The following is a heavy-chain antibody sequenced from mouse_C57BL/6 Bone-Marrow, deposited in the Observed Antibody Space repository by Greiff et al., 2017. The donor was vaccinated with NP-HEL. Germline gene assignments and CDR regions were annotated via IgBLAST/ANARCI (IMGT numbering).Heavy chain of an antibody. CDR1: GYAFSSSW. CDR2: IYPGDGDT. J-gene: IGHJ2*01. CDR3: IITTVAFDY. Sequence: QVQLQQSGPELVKPGASVKISCKTSGYAFSSSWMNWVKQRPGKGLEWIGRIYPGDGDTNYNGKFKGKATLTADKSSSTAYMQLSSLTSEDSAVYFCIITTVAFDYWGQGTTLTVSS. D-gene: IGHD1-1*01. V-gene: IGHV1-82*01.